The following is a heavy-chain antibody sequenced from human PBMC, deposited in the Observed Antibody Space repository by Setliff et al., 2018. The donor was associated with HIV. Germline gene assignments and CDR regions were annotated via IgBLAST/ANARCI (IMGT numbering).Heavy chain of an antibody. V-gene: IGHV1-18*01. D-gene: IGHD2-2*01. Sequence: ASVKVSCKASGYTFTSYGISWLRQAPGQGLEWMGWIAPNNGDTRIQYRFQSRVTMTRDTSNNTAYMELSNLKSEDTAPYYCAAGGASSTDHLSSFSERSLYILDSWGQGTLVTVSS. CDR1: GYTFTSYG. CDR3: AAGGASSTDHLSSFSERSLYILDS. CDR2: IAPNNGDT. J-gene: IGHJ4*02.